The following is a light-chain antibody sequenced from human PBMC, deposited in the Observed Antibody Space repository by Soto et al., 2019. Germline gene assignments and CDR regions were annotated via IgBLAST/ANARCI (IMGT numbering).Light chain of an antibody. V-gene: IGLV2-8*01. CDR2: EVT. Sequence: QSALTQPPSASGSPGQSVTISCTGTNSDVGGYNFVSWYQQHPGKAPKLIIYEVTQRPSGVPGRFSGSKSGNTASLAVSGLRDEDEAVYYCSSYADTDVVLFGGGTKLTV. J-gene: IGLJ2*01. CDR3: SSYADTDVVL. CDR1: NSDVGGYNF.